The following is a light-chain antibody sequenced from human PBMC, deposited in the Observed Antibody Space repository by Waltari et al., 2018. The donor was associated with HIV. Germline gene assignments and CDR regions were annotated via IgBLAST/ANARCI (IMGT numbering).Light chain of an antibody. Sequence: QSALTQPASVSGSPGQSITISCTGTSSDVGGYNYVSWYQQHPDKAPKLVIFEVNKRPSGVSNRVSGSKSGNTASLTICGLQAEDEADYYCSSYTSSRTLVFGGGTKLTVL. J-gene: IGLJ3*02. CDR3: SSYTSSRTLV. CDR1: SSDVGGYNY. CDR2: EVN. V-gene: IGLV2-14*01.